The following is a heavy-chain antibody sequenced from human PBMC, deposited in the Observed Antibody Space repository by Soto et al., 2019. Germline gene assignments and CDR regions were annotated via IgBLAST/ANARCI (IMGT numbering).Heavy chain of an antibody. CDR2: INAGNGNT. CDR3: ARAPDFWSGYFGNWFDP. J-gene: IGHJ5*02. Sequence: ASVKVSGKASGYTFTSYAMHWVRQAPGQRLKWMGWINAGNGNTKYSQKFQGRVTITRDTSASTAYMELSSLRSEDTAVYYCARAPDFWSGYFGNWFDPWGQGTLVTVSS. CDR1: GYTFTSYA. D-gene: IGHD3-3*01. V-gene: IGHV1-3*01.